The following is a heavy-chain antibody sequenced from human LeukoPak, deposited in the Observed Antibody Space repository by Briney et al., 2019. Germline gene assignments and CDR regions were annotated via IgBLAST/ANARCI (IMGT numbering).Heavy chain of an antibody. CDR3: AKAPIPLMVGWFGELSYYFDY. Sequence: GGSLRLSCAASGFIFSSYWMTWVRQAPGKGLEWVANIKQAGSENSYVDSVKGRFTISRDNAKNSLYLQMNSLRAEDTALYYCAKAPIPLMVGWFGELSYYFDYWGQGTLVTVSS. CDR2: IKQAGSEN. D-gene: IGHD3-10*01. J-gene: IGHJ4*02. CDR1: GFIFSSYW. V-gene: IGHV3-7*03.